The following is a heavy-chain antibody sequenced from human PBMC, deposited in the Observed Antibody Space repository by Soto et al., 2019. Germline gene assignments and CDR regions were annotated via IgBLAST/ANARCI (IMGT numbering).Heavy chain of an antibody. Sequence: QVQLVQSGAEVKKPGSSVKVSCEASGATLNTFINYGITWVRQAPGQGLEWMGGIIPVFGSAHCAQKFQGRVTISADESTRTAYMELSSLRSDDTAVYYCARGAATKIVVVMYDAFEIWGQGTMVTVSS. CDR1: GATLNTFINYG. CDR2: IIPVFGSA. CDR3: ARGAATKIVVVMYDAFEI. J-gene: IGHJ3*02. V-gene: IGHV1-69*12. D-gene: IGHD3-22*01.